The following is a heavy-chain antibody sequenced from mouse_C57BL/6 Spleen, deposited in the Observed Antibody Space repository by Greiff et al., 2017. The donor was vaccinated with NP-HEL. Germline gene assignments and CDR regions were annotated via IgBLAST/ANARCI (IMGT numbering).Heavy chain of an antibody. V-gene: IGHV1-42*01. CDR1: GYSFTGYY. CDR3: ARPQYYDGYVCCDY. Sequence: DVQLQESGPELVKPGASVKISCKASGYSFTGYYMHWVKQRPEKGLEWIGEINPSTGGTTYNQKFKGKATLTVDKSSSTAYMQLNSLTSEDSAVYYGARPQYYDGYVCCDYWGQGTTLTVSS. J-gene: IGHJ2*01. CDR2: INPSTGGT. D-gene: IGHD2-3*01.